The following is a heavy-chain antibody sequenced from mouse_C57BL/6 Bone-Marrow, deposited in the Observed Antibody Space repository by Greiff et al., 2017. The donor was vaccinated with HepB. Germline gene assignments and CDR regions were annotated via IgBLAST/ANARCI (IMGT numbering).Heavy chain of an antibody. CDR2: IRLKSDNYAT. V-gene: IGHV6-3*01. CDR3: TGPKNYYGSRHYFDY. D-gene: IGHD1-1*01. Sequence: EVQLVESGGGLVQPGGSMKLSCVASGFTFSNYWMNWVRQSPEKGLEWVAQIRLKSDNYATHYAESVKGRFTITREYSNSSVYLQMNNLRAEDTGIYYFTGPKNYYGSRHYFDYWGQGTTLTVSS. J-gene: IGHJ2*01. CDR1: GFTFSNYW.